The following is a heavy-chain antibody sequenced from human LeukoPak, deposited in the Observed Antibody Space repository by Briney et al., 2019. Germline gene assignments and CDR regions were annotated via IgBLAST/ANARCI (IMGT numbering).Heavy chain of an antibody. CDR3: ARVAAAGTDPGAFDM. J-gene: IGHJ3*02. CDR2: INLSGNT. V-gene: IGHV4-34*04. CDR1: GGSFGGYY. Sequence: SETLSLTCAVYGGSFGGYYWSWIRQPPGKGLEWIGEINLSGNTNDNPSHKSRATISVDTSKNQFSLKLRSVTAADTAVYYCARVAAAGTDPGAFDMWGQGTMVTVSS. D-gene: IGHD6-13*01.